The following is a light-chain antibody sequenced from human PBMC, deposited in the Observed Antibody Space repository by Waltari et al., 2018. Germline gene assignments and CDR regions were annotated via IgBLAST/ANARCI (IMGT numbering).Light chain of an antibody. CDR3: QQYYSTPYT. J-gene: IGKJ2*01. V-gene: IGKV1-8*01. CDR1: QGISSY. Sequence: AIRITQSPSSLSASTGDSVTITCRASQGISSYLAWYQQKPGKAPKLLIYAASTLQSGVPSRFSGSGSGTDFTLTISCLQSEDFATYYCQQYYSTPYTFGPGTKLEIK. CDR2: AAS.